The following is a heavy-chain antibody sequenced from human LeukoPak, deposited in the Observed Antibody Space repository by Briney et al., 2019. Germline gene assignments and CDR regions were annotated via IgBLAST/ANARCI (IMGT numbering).Heavy chain of an antibody. D-gene: IGHD6-13*01. CDR1: GGSISSSSYY. CDR3: ARDPRLAAAGPNWFDP. V-gene: IGHV4-39*07. CDR2: IYYSGST. J-gene: IGHJ5*02. Sequence: SETLSLTCTVSGGSISSSSYYWGWTRQPPGKGLEWIGSIYYSGSTYYNPSLKSRVTISVDTSKNQFYLKLSSVTAADTAAYYCARDPRLAAAGPNWFDPWGQGSLVTVSS.